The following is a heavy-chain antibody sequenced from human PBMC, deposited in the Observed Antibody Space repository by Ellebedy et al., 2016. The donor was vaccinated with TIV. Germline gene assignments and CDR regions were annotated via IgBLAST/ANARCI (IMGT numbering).Heavy chain of an antibody. CDR3: ARLGYYYGMDV. V-gene: IGHV4-34*01. CDR1: GGSFSGYY. CDR2: INHSGST. Sequence: MPGGSLRLSCAVSGGSFSGYYWSWIRQPPGKGLEWIGEINHSGSTNYNPSLKSRVTISVDTSKNQFSLKLSSVTAADTAVYYCARLGYYYGMDVWGQGTTVTVSS. J-gene: IGHJ6*02. D-gene: IGHD3-16*01.